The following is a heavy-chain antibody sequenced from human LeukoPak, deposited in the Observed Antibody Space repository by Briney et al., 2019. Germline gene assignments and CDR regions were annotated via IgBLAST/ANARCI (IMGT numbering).Heavy chain of an antibody. D-gene: IGHD1-14*01. Sequence: SETLSFTCSVSGYSISRGYHWAWVRQPPGKGLEWIGSVHHSGATYYNPSLNSRLTISADTSKNQFSLKMDSVTAADTAVYYCARINFNPDYWGQGTLVSVSS. V-gene: IGHV4-38-2*02. J-gene: IGHJ4*02. CDR3: ARINFNPDY. CDR1: GYSISRGYH. CDR2: VHHSGAT.